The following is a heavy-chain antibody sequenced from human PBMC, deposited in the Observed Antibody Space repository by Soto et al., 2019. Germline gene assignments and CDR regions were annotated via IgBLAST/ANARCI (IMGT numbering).Heavy chain of an antibody. J-gene: IGHJ6*02. D-gene: IGHD2-8*02. CDR1: GFSLTTGGMG. Sequence: QITLKESGPTLVQPTQTLTLTCSCSGFSLTTGGMGVGWIRQPPGKALEWLALIYWDDDKGYSPSLKSRLTIITAISQNQVVLTMTNMDPVDTATYYCARIYCAGGNCYRRGGFYYGMDVWGQGTTVTVSS. CDR3: ARIYCAGGNCYRRGGFYYGMDV. V-gene: IGHV2-5*02. CDR2: IYWDDDK.